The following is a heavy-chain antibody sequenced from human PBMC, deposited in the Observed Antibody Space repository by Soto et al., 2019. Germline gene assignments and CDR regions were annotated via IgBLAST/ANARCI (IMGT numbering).Heavy chain of an antibody. CDR3: ASKYGSGSYYVDY. J-gene: IGHJ4*02. CDR1: GVSISSSNW. D-gene: IGHD3-10*01. V-gene: IGHV4-4*02. CDR2: IYHSGET. Sequence: QVQLQESGPGLVKPSGTLSLTCAVSGVSISSSNWWSWVRQPPGKGLEWIGEIYHSGETNYNPSLKSRVTLSAAKSKNQFSLKLDSVTAADTAVYYYASKYGSGSYYVDYWGQGTLVTVSS.